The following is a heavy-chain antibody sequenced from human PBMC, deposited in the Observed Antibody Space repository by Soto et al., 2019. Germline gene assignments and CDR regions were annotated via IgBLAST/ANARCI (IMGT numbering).Heavy chain of an antibody. CDR2: IIPILGIA. D-gene: IGHD1-26*01. Sequence: QVQLVQSGAEVKKPGSSVKVSCKASGGTFSSYTISWVRQAPGQGLEWMGRIIPILGIANYAQKFQGRVTPFPWYRNLRTKFQGRSQDYPEKSPGHSQNGAKQPGIGGNGVEFLGRSPPQLPLKSGAFDIWGQGTMVTVSS. V-gene: IGHV1-69*02. J-gene: IGHJ3*02. CDR3: QNGAKQPGIGGNGVEFLGRSPPQLPLKSGAFDI. CDR1: GGTFSSYT.